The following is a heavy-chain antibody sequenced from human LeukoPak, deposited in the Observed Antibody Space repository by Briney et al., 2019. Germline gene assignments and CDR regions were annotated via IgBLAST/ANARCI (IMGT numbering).Heavy chain of an antibody. J-gene: IGHJ4*02. CDR3: TTVLYGIAAAATDY. D-gene: IGHD6-13*01. CDR2: IKSKTDGGTT. CDR1: GFTFSNAW. V-gene: IGHV3-15*01. Sequence: GGSLRLSCAASGFTFSNAWMSWVRQAPGKGLEWVGRIKSKTDGGTTDYAAPVKGRFTISRDDSKNTLYLQMNSLKTEDTAVYYCTTVLYGIAAAATDYWGQGTLVTVSS.